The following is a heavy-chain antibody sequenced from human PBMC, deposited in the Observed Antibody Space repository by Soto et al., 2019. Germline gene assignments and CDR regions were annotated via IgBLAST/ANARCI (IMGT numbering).Heavy chain of an antibody. J-gene: IGHJ6*02. Sequence: EVQLVESGGGLVKPGGSLRLSCAASGFTFSTYNMNWVRQAPGKGLEWVSSISSSSSYKYFADSVKGRCTISRDNAKNSLYLQMNSLRAEDTAVYYCARVVDYYDPYYYYGMDVWGQGTTVTVSS. V-gene: IGHV3-21*01. CDR3: ARVVDYYDPYYYYGMDV. CDR2: ISSSSSYK. CDR1: GFTFSTYN. D-gene: IGHD3-22*01.